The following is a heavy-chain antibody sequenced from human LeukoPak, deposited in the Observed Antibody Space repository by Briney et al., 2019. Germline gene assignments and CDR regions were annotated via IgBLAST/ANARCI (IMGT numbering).Heavy chain of an antibody. CDR1: GFTFSSYG. D-gene: IGHD6-19*01. V-gene: IGHV3-33*01. Sequence: GGSLRLSCAASGFTFSSYGTHWVRQAPGKGLEWVAVIWYDGSNKYYADSVKGRFTISRDNSKNTLYLQMNSLRAEDTAVYYCARDLWDGSGYGMDVWGQGTTVTVSS. J-gene: IGHJ6*02. CDR2: IWYDGSNK. CDR3: ARDLWDGSGYGMDV.